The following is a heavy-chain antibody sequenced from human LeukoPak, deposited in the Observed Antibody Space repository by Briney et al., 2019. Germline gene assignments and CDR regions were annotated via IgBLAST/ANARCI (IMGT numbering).Heavy chain of an antibody. J-gene: IGHJ4*02. V-gene: IGHV1-69*06. CDR3: ARDPGYDYVWGSFFDY. CDR2: IIPIFGTA. CDR1: GGTFSSYT. Sequence: GSSVKVSCKASGGTFSSYTISWVRQAPGQGLEWMGGIIPIFGTANYAQKFQGRVTITADKSTSTAYMELSSLRSEDTAVYYCARDPGYDYVWGSFFDYWGQGTLVTVSS. D-gene: IGHD3-16*01.